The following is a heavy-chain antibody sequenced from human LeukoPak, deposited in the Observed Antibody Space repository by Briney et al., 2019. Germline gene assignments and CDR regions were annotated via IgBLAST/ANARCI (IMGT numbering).Heavy chain of an antibody. V-gene: IGHV3-64*01. J-gene: IGHJ4*02. CDR3: ARGGGYTAMDY. CDR2: ISSNGGST. CDR1: GFTFSSYA. Sequence: PGGSLRLSCAASGFTFSSYAMHWVRQAPGKGLEYVSAISSNGGSTYYTNSVKGRFTISRDNSKNTLYLQMGSLRAEDMAVYYCARGGGYTAMDYWGQGTLVTVSS. D-gene: IGHD5-18*01.